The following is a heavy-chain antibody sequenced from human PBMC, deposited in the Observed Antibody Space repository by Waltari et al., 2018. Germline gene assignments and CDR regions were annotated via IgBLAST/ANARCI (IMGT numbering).Heavy chain of an antibody. CDR3: ARRGPHYYGSGSYQN. D-gene: IGHD3-10*01. CDR2: MNPNSGKT. V-gene: IGHV1-8*01. Sequence: QVQLVQSGAEVKKPGASVKVSCKASGYTFTSSDINWVRQATGQGLEWMGWMNPNSGKTGYAKKCQGRVTMTRNTSRSTAYMELSSLRSEDTAVYYCARRGPHYYGSGSYQNWGQGTLVTVSS. CDR1: GYTFTSSD. J-gene: IGHJ4*02.